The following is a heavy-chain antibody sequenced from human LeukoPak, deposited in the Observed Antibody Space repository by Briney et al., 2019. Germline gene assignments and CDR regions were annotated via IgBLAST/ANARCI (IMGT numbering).Heavy chain of an antibody. V-gene: IGHV7-4-1*02. D-gene: IGHD1-26*01. Sequence: ASVKVSCKASGSTFTDYAMSLVRQAPGQGLESMGWINTGTGNPTYAQDFTGRFVLSVDTSVSTAYLQINSLKAEDTAVYYCFAVGSNFCHWGQGTLVTVSS. CDR1: GSTFTDYA. CDR2: INTGTGNP. J-gene: IGHJ4*02. CDR3: FAVGSNFCH.